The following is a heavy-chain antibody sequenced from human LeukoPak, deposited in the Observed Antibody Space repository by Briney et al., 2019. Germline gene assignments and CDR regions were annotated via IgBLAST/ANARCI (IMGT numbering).Heavy chain of an antibody. CDR2: MSSSATYI. J-gene: IGHJ5*02. V-gene: IGHV3-21*01. CDR3: ARDRVLAAAAPEGWFDP. CDR1: GFTFSSYS. D-gene: IGHD6-13*01. Sequence: GGSLRLSCTASGFTFSSYSMNWVRQAPGKGLEWVSSMSSSATYIYYADSLKGRFTVSRDNAKNSLYLQMNSLRAEDTAVYYCARDRVLAAAAPEGWFDPWGQGTLVTVSS.